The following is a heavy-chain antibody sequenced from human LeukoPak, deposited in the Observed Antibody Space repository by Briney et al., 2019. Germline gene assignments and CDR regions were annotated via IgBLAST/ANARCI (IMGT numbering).Heavy chain of an antibody. J-gene: IGHJ6*02. CDR3: ARDSRSSSWYDYGMDV. D-gene: IGHD6-13*01. V-gene: IGHV3-48*04. CDR2: ISSSSSTI. CDR1: GFTFSSYS. Sequence: GGSLRLSCAASGFTFSSYSMNWVRQAPGKGLEWVSYISSSSSTIYYADSVKGRFTISRDNAKNSLYLQMNSLRAEDTAVYYCARDSRSSSWYDYGMDVWGQGTTVTVSS.